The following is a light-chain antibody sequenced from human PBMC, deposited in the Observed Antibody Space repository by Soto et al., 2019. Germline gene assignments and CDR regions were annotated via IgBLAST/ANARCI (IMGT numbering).Light chain of an antibody. Sequence: DIQMTQSPSTLSASVGDRVTITCRASQSIDKWLAWYQQKPGKAPKLLIYKASLLQSGVPSRFSGSGSGTEFTLTSRSLQPDYVGSYFYQQYNRFSWTFGQGTKVEIK. CDR2: KAS. CDR1: QSIDKW. V-gene: IGKV1-5*03. CDR3: QQYNRFSWT. J-gene: IGKJ1*01.